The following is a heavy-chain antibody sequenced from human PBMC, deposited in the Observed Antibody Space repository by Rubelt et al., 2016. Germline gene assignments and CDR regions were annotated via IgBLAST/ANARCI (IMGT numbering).Heavy chain of an antibody. CDR2: IIPIFGTA. D-gene: IGHD3-22*01. CDR1: TFSSYA. CDR3: ARFGSSGYYPGAFDI. J-gene: IGHJ3*02. Sequence: TFSSYAISWVRQAPGQGLEWMGGIIPIFGTANYAQKFQGRVTITADESTSTAYMELSSLRSEDTAVYYCARFGSSGYYPGAFDIWGQGTMVTVSS. V-gene: IGHV1-69*01.